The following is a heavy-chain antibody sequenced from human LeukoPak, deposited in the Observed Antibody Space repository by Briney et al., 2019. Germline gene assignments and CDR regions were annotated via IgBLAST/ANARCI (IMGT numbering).Heavy chain of an antibody. CDR3: ARMNRGSGDY. CDR2: ILYDGSNE. CDR1: GFTFSSYA. J-gene: IGHJ4*02. D-gene: IGHD6-25*01. V-gene: IGHV3-30-3*01. Sequence: GGSLRLSCAASGFTFSSYAMSWVRQAPGKGLEWVAVILYDGSNEYYADSVKGRFTISRDNSKNTVYLQMNSLRPEDTGVYYCARMNRGSGDYWGQGTLVTVSS.